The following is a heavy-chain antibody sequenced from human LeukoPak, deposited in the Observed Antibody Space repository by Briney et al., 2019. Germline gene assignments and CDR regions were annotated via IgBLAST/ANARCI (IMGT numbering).Heavy chain of an antibody. D-gene: IGHD2-21*02. CDR2: IYYSGST. CDR3: ARLQVHCGGDCYTRWFDP. V-gene: IGHV4-59*08. Sequence: KTSETLSLTCTVSGGSVSSYYWSWIRQPPGKGLEWIAYIYYSGSTKYNPSLKSRVTISLDRSKTQFSLKLRSVTAADTAVYYCARLQVHCGGDCYTRWFDPWGQGTLVTVSS. CDR1: GGSVSSYY. J-gene: IGHJ5*02.